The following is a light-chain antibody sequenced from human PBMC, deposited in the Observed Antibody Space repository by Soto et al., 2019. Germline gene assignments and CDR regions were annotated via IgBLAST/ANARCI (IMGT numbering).Light chain of an antibody. CDR1: SSDVGNYNF. CDR3: CSYTRSDTLL. V-gene: IGLV2-23*02. Sequence: QSALTQPASVSGSPGQSITISCIGTSSDVGNYNFVSWYQHHPGKAPRLIISEVSNRPSGTPSRFSGSKSGNTASLTISGLRAEDEADYYCCSYTRSDTLLFGGGTKLTVL. J-gene: IGLJ2*01. CDR2: EVS.